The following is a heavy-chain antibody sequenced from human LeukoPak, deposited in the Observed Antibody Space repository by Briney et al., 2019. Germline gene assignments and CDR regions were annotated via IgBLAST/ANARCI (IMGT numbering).Heavy chain of an antibody. CDR2: ISGSYDST. CDR3: AKDRYDFWSGYSGPLDY. CDR1: GFAFSSYA. D-gene: IGHD3-3*01. Sequence: GGSLRLSCAASGFAFSSYAMSWVRQAPGAGLEWVSTISGSYDSTYYADSVKGRFTISRDNSKNTLYLQMNSLRAEDWAVYYCAKDRYDFWSGYSGPLDYWGQGTLVTVSS. J-gene: IGHJ4*02. V-gene: IGHV3-23*01.